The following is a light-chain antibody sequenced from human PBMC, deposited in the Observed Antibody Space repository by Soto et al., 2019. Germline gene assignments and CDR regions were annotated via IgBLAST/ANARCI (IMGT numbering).Light chain of an antibody. V-gene: IGKV1-5*01. Sequence: DIQMTQSPSTLSASVGDRVPITCRASQSISDWLAWYQQKPGKAPKLLIYDASSLESGVPSRFSGSGSGTEFTLTISSLQPDDFATYYCQQYNSYSRLTFGGGTKVDIK. J-gene: IGKJ4*01. CDR1: QSISDW. CDR3: QQYNSYSRLT. CDR2: DAS.